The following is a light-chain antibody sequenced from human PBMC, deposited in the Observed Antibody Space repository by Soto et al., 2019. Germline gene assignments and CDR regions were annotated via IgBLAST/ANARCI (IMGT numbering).Light chain of an antibody. V-gene: IGKV3-20*01. CDR1: QSIRSHY. Sequence: EIVLTQSPGTLSLSPGERATLSCRASQSIRSHYLAWYQQKPGQAPRLLISGAHNRAPGIPDRFSGSESGTDFSLRISRLEPEDFAAYYCQQYGSSVTFGQGTKVESK. CDR2: GAH. J-gene: IGKJ1*01. CDR3: QQYGSSVT.